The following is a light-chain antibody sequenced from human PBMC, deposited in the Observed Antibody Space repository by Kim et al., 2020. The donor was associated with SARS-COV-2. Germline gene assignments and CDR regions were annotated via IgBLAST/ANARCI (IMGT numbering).Light chain of an antibody. J-gene: IGLJ3*02. V-gene: IGLV10-54*01. CDR2: RNN. CDR3: SAWDRRLGAWV. CDR1: TNNVGDQG. Sequence: QAGLTQPPSVSKGLRETATLTCTGDTNNVGDQGATWLQQHQGHPPKLLSYRNNNRPSGISERLSTSTSGTAASLTITGLQPEDEADYYCSAWDRRLGAWVFGGGTQLTVL.